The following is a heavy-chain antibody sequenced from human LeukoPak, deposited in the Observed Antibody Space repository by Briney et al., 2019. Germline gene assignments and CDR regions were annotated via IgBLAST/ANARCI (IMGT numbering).Heavy chain of an antibody. Sequence: PSETLSLTCTVSGDSMSSYYWSWIRQPPGKGLEWIGYIYYSGSTNYNPSLKSRVTISVDTSKNQFSLKLTSVTAADTAVYYCARGSLPRYFDLWGRGTLVTVSS. J-gene: IGHJ2*01. CDR1: GDSMSSYY. V-gene: IGHV4-59*01. CDR2: IYYSGST. CDR3: ARGSLPRYFDL.